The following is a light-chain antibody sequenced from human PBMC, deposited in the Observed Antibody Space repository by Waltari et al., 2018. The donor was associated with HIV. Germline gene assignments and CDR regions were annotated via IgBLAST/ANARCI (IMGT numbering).Light chain of an antibody. Sequence: DIQMTQSPSSLSASVGERVTITCRASQDISNYLNWFQQRPGKAPNLLIFDASNLHTGVSSRFSGRGSGRDFSLTITNLQPDDSATYFCQQYDNVPLTFGGGTKVQIK. CDR1: QDISNY. V-gene: IGKV1-33*01. CDR3: QQYDNVPLT. CDR2: DAS. J-gene: IGKJ4*01.